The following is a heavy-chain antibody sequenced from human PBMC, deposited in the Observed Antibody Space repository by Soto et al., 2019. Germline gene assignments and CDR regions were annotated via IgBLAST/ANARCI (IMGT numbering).Heavy chain of an antibody. V-gene: IGHV3-21*01. D-gene: IGHD2-2*01. CDR3: AREPGYCSSTSCFLDNYYYGMDV. Sequence: EVQLVESGGGLVKPGGSLRLSCAASGFTFSSYSMNWVRQAPGKGLEWVSSISSSSSYIYYADSVKGRFTISRDNDKNSLYLQMNSLRAEDTAVYYCAREPGYCSSTSCFLDNYYYGMDVWGQGTTVTVSS. CDR1: GFTFSSYS. J-gene: IGHJ6*02. CDR2: ISSSSSYI.